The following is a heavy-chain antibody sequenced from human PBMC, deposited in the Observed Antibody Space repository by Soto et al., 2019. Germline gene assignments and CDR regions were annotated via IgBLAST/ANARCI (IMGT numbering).Heavy chain of an antibody. Sequence: GGSLRLSCAASGFTFSDRYMDWVRQAPGKGLEWVGRIRTKPNRHSTDYAASVAGRLTISRDDSRNSLYLQMNSLRSEDTAVYYCASSTTSCHGGVCSLDYWGQGTLVTVSS. CDR3: ASSTTSCHGGVCSLDY. V-gene: IGHV3-72*01. D-gene: IGHD2-2*01. J-gene: IGHJ4*02. CDR1: GFTFSDRY. CDR2: IRTKPNRHST.